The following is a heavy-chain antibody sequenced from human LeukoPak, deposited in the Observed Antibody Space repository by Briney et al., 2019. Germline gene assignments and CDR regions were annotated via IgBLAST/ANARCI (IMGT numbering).Heavy chain of an antibody. CDR2: FDPEDGET. V-gene: IGHV1-24*01. Sequence: GASVKVSCKVSGYTLTELSMHWVRQAPGKGLEWMGGFDPEDGETIYAQKFQGRVTMTEDTSTDTAYMELSSLRSEDTAVYYCATDLMGGVYTYFDYWGQGTLVTVSS. J-gene: IGHJ4*02. D-gene: IGHD2-2*02. CDR1: GYTLTELS. CDR3: ATDLMGGVYTYFDY.